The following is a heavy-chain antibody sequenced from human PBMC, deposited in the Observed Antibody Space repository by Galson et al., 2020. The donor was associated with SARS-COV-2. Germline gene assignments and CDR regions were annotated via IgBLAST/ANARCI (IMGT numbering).Heavy chain of an antibody. CDR3: AHSLYSTTYRGAFDI. Sequence: SGPTLVKPTQTLTLTCTFSGFSLSTSGVGVGWFRQPPGKALEWLALIYWNDDKRYSPFLKSRLTITKDTSKNQVVLTVTSMGPVDTATYYCAHSLYSTTYRGAFDIWGQGTMVTVSS. V-gene: IGHV2-5*01. D-gene: IGHD6-13*01. CDR2: IYWNDDK. J-gene: IGHJ3*02. CDR1: GFSLSTSGVG.